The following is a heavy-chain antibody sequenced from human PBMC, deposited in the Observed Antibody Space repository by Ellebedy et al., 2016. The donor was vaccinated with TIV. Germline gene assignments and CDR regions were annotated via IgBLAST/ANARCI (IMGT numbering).Heavy chain of an antibody. V-gene: IGHV1-18*01. CDR1: GYTFSRHG. J-gene: IGHJ3*02. CDR2: ISTYSGNT. Sequence: AASVKVSCKTSGYTFSRHGLNWVRQAPGQGLKWMGWISTYSGNTKYAQKFQGRVTMTTDTSTGTAYMELRSLTSDDTAVYYCAREADSDALDIWGQGTMVIVSS. CDR3: AREADSDALDI. D-gene: IGHD2-15*01.